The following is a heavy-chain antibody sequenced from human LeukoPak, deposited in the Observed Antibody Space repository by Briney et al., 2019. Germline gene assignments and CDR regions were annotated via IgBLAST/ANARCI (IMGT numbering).Heavy chain of an antibody. J-gene: IGHJ5*02. Sequence: GGSLRLSCAASGFTFSSYWMHWVRQAPGKGLVWVSRINSDGSSTSYADSVKGRFTISRDNAKNTLYLQMNSLRAEDTAVYYCARGVGYCGSTSCYWWFDPWGQGTLVTVSS. CDR2: INSDGSST. CDR1: GFTFSSYW. CDR3: ARGVGYCGSTSCYWWFDP. V-gene: IGHV3-74*01. D-gene: IGHD2-2*01.